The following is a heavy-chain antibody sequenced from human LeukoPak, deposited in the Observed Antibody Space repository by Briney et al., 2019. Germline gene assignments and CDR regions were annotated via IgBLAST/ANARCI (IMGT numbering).Heavy chain of an antibody. CDR3: ARPETQYSSGLDGFDI. D-gene: IGHD6-19*01. V-gene: IGHV3-74*01. Sequence: PGGSLRLSCAASGXTLSNYWMHWVRQAPGKGLVWVSRINSDGSRTTYADSVKGRFTISRDNAKNTLYLQMNSLRTEDTAVYYCARPETQYSSGLDGFDIWGQGTMVTVSS. J-gene: IGHJ3*02. CDR1: GXTLSNYW. CDR2: INSDGSRT.